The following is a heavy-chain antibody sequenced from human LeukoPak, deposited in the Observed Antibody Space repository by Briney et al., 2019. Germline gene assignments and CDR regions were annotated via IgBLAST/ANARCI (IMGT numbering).Heavy chain of an antibody. J-gene: IGHJ5*02. CDR1: GYTLTGYY. CDR2: VNPSTGDT. Sequence: ASVKVSCKASGYTLTGYYLHWVRQAPGQGLEWMAWVNPSTGDTNYAQELQDRVTLTRDTSISTAYMELSRLRSDDTAIYYCARVNTGGVWFDPWGQGTLVTVSS. CDR3: ARVNTGGVWFDP. D-gene: IGHD3-16*01. V-gene: IGHV1-2*02.